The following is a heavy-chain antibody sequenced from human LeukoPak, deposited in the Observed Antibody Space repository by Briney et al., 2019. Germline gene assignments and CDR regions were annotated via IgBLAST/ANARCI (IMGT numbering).Heavy chain of an antibody. V-gene: IGHV1-46*03. D-gene: IGHD2-2*01. CDR2: INPSGGST. CDR1: GYTFTSYY. Sequence: ASVKVSCKASGYTFTSYYMHWVRQAPGQGLEWMGIINPSGGSTSYAQKFQGRVTMTRDTSTSTVYMELSSLRSEDTAVYYCARSNHCSSTSCYFPDAFDIWGQGIMVTVSS. CDR3: ARSNHCSSTSCYFPDAFDI. J-gene: IGHJ3*02.